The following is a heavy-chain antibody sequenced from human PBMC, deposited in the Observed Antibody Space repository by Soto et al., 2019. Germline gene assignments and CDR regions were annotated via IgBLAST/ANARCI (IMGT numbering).Heavy chain of an antibody. D-gene: IGHD3-22*01. Sequence: ASVKVSCKASGYTFTSYGISWVRQAPGQELEWMGWTSAYNGNTNYAQKLQGRVTMTTDTSTSTAYMELRSLRSDDTAVYYCARGYYYDSSGYYYDYWGQGTLVTVSS. CDR1: GYTFTSYG. J-gene: IGHJ4*02. CDR2: TSAYNGNT. V-gene: IGHV1-18*01. CDR3: ARGYYYDSSGYYYDY.